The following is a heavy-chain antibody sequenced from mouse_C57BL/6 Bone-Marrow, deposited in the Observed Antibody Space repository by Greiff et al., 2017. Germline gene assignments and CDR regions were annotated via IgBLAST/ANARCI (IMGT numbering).Heavy chain of an antibody. Sequence: VQLQQSGAELVTPGASVKISCKASGYAFSSYWMNWVKQRPGKGLEWIGQIYPGDGDTNYNGKFKGKATLTAVKSSSTAYMQLSSLTSEDSAVYFCVRGGLRRGTRQVDVWGTGTTVTVSS. CDR2: IYPGDGDT. CDR3: VRGGLRRGTRQVDV. D-gene: IGHD2-4*01. V-gene: IGHV1-80*01. CDR1: GYAFSSYW. J-gene: IGHJ1*03.